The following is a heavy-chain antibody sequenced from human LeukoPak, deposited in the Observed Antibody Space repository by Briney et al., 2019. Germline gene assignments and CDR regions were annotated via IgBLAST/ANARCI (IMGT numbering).Heavy chain of an antibody. J-gene: IGHJ4*02. CDR3: ARHAGYCSSTSCPPGY. CDR2: IYPVDSDT. D-gene: IGHD2-2*01. Sequence: GESLKISRKGSGYSFTSYWIGWGRQMPGKGMEWMGIIYPVDSDTRYSASSQGQVTISADKSISTAYLQWSSRKASDTAMYYCARHAGYCSSTSCPPGYWGQGTLVTVSS. V-gene: IGHV5-51*01. CDR1: GYSFTSYW.